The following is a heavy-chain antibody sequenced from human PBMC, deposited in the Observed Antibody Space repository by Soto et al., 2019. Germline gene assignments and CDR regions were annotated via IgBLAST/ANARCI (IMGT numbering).Heavy chain of an antibody. D-gene: IGHD3-10*01. J-gene: IGHJ5*02. CDR2: ISAYNGNT. Sequence: ASVKVSCKASGYTFTSYGISWVRQAPGQGLEWMGWISAYNGNTNYAQKLQGRVTMTTDTSTSTAYMELRSLRSDDTAVYYCAKAQGFGDVNWFGPWGQGTLVTVSS. V-gene: IGHV1-18*01. CDR3: AKAQGFGDVNWFGP. CDR1: GYTFTSYG.